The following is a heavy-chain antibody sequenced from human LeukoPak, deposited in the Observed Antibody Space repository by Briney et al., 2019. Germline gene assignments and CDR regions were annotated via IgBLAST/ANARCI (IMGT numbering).Heavy chain of an antibody. CDR1: GFTFSSYD. J-gene: IGHJ4*02. CDR2: IGTAGDT. D-gene: IGHD3-22*01. Sequence: GGSLRLSCAASGFTFSSYDMHWVRQTTGKGLEWVSAIGTAGDTYYPGSVKGRFTISRENAKNSLYLQMNSLRAEDTAVYYCARDLYYYDSSGTLDYWGQGTLVTVSS. CDR3: ARDLYYYDSSGTLDY. V-gene: IGHV3-13*01.